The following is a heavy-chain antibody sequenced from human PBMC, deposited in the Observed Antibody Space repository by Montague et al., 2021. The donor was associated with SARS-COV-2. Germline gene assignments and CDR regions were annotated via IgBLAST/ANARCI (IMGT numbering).Heavy chain of an antibody. CDR3: TQERGPGRTTWHYFDY. J-gene: IGHJ4*02. CDR1: GDSVSSNIAA. D-gene: IGHD1-14*01. CDR2: TYYRSKWYN. V-gene: IGHV6-1*01. Sequence: CAISGDSVSSNIAAWNWIRQSPSRGLEWLGRTYYRSKWYNDYAASVRSRITISPDTSKNQFSLQLNSVAPEDTAVYYCTQERGPGRTTWHYFDYWGQGTLVTVSS.